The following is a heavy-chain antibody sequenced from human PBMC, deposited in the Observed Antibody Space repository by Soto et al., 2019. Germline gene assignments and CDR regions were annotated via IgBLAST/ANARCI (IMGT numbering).Heavy chain of an antibody. Sequence: QVQVQESGPRLVKPSEALSLTCIVSGGSISSYYGSWIRQPPGKGLEWIGYIYYSGSTNYNPSLKSRVTISVDTSKNQFSLKLSSVTAADTAVYYCARAVLPATAPFDYWGQGTLVTVSS. CDR3: ARAVLPATAPFDY. CDR1: GGSISSYY. D-gene: IGHD2-2*01. CDR2: IYYSGST. J-gene: IGHJ4*02. V-gene: IGHV4-59*01.